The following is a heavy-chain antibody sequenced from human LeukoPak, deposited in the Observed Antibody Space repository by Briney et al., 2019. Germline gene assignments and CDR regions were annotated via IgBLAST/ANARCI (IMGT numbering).Heavy chain of an antibody. J-gene: IGHJ5*02. CDR2: ISAYNGDT. D-gene: IGHD2-2*01. CDR1: GYTFTSYG. Sequence: ASVKVSCKASGYTFTSYGISWVRQAPGQGLEWMGWISAYNGDTNYAQKFQGRVTMTRDTSISTAYMELSRLRSDDTAVYYCARDVRVVPAAILNWFDPWGQGTLVTVSS. CDR3: ARDVRVVPAAILNWFDP. V-gene: IGHV1-18*01.